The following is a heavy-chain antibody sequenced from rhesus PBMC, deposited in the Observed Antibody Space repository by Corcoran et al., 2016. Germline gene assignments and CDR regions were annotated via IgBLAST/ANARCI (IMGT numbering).Heavy chain of an antibody. J-gene: IGHJ4*01. V-gene: IGHV4-169*01. CDR1: GGSISSSY. CDR3: ARSWGQRVLVPDY. Sequence: QLQLQESGPGLVKPSETLSVTCAVSGGSISSSYWSWIRQAPGKGLEWIGYIYGSGSSTNYNPSLKSRVTLSVDTSKKQLSLKLSSVTSADTAVYYCARSWGQRVLVPDYWCQGVLVTVSS. D-gene: IGHD2-2*01. CDR2: IYGSGSST.